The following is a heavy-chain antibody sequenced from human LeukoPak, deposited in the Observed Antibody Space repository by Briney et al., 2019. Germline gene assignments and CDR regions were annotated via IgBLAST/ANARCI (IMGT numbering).Heavy chain of an antibody. D-gene: IGHD3-22*01. CDR3: ARANYYDISGYDY. CDR1: GFTFRSYE. V-gene: IGHV3-48*03. J-gene: IGHJ4*02. CDR2: ITSSGNTT. Sequence: GGSLRLSCAASGFTFRSYEMNWARQAPGKGLEWVSYITSSGNTTYYADSVKGRFTISRDNAKNSLYLQMNSLRAEDTAVYYCARANYYDISGYDYWGQGTLVTVSS.